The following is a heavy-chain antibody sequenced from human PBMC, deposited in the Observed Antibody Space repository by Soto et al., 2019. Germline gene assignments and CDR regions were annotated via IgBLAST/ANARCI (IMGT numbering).Heavy chain of an antibody. D-gene: IGHD3-9*01. CDR2: INTNTGNP. CDR3: ARDGFDQDILTGYHREYYYYYMDV. Sequence: ASVKVSCKASGYTFTSYAMNWVRQAPGQGLEWMGWINTNTGNPTYAQGWVTMTRDTSISTAYMELSRLRSDDTAVYYCARDGFDQDILTGYHREYYYYYMDVWGKGTTVTVSS. V-gene: IGHV1-2*04. CDR1: GYTFTSYA. J-gene: IGHJ6*03.